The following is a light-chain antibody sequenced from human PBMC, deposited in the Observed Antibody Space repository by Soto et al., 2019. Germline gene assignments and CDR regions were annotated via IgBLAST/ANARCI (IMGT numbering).Light chain of an antibody. CDR3: SSYAGSNTYVL. Sequence: QSVLTQPPSASGSPGQSVTISCTGTSSDVGGYNYVSWYQQHPGKAPKLMIYGVSKRPSGVPDRFSGSKSGNTASLTVSGLQAEDEADYYCSSYAGSNTYVLFGGGTKLTVL. V-gene: IGLV2-8*01. CDR1: SSDVGGYNY. CDR2: GVS. J-gene: IGLJ2*01.